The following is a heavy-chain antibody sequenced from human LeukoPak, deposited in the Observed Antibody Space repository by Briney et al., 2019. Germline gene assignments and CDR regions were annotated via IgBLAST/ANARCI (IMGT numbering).Heavy chain of an antibody. V-gene: IGHV3-66*01. Sequence: TGGSLRLSCAASGFTFSNAWMSWVRQAPGKGLEWVSVIYSGGSTYYADSVKGRFTISRDNSKNTLYLQMNSLRVEDTAVYYCARDFCSAGSCYPDNWGQGTLVTVSS. J-gene: IGHJ4*02. CDR3: ARDFCSAGSCYPDN. D-gene: IGHD2-15*01. CDR2: IYSGGST. CDR1: GFTFSNAW.